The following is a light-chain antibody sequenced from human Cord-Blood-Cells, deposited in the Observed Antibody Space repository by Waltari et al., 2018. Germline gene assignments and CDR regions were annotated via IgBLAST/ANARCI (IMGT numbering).Light chain of an antibody. V-gene: IGKV1-5*01. CDR2: DAS. CDR3: QQYNSYSPET. Sequence: DIQMTRSPSTLSASVGYRVTITCRASQSISSWLAWYQQKPGKAPKLLLYDASCLESGVPSRFSGSRSATEFTLTISSLQPDDFATYYCQQYNSYSPETFGQGTKLEIK. CDR1: QSISSW. J-gene: IGKJ2*01.